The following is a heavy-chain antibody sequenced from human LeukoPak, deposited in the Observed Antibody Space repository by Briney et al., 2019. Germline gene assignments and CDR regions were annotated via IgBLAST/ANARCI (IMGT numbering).Heavy chain of an antibody. Sequence: SETLSLTCAVYGGSFSGYYWSWIRQPPGRGLEWIGEINHSGSTNYNPSLKSRVTISVDTSKNQFSLKLSSVTAADTAVYYCARLYSSSWYNWFDPWGQGTLVTVSS. CDR2: INHSGST. D-gene: IGHD6-13*01. CDR3: ARLYSSSWYNWFDP. J-gene: IGHJ5*02. V-gene: IGHV4-34*01. CDR1: GGSFSGYY.